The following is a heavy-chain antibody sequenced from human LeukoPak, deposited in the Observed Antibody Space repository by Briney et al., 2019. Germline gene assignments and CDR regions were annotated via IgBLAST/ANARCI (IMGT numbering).Heavy chain of an antibody. CDR3: ARDRGGSYSAIDY. CDR2: ISSSSSTI. Sequence: GGSLRLSCAASGFTFSSYSMNWVRQAPGEGLEWVSFISSSSSTIYYADSMKGRFTVSRDNAKNSLYLQMNSLRAEDTAVYYCARDRGGSYSAIDYWGQGTLVTVSS. CDR1: GFTFSSYS. D-gene: IGHD1-26*01. V-gene: IGHV3-48*04. J-gene: IGHJ4*02.